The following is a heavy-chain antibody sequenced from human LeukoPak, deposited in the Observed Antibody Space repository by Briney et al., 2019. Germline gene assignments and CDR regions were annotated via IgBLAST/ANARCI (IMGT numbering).Heavy chain of an antibody. Sequence: GESLKISCKGSGYSFTNYWIGWVRQMPGKGLEWMGIIYPGDSDTRYSPSFQGQVTISADKSISTAYLQWSSLKASDTAMYYCARIGGLELVVVRGAFDIWGQGTVVTVSS. CDR1: GYSFTNYW. CDR2: IYPGDSDT. D-gene: IGHD3-22*01. CDR3: ARIGGLELVVVRGAFDI. J-gene: IGHJ3*02. V-gene: IGHV5-51*01.